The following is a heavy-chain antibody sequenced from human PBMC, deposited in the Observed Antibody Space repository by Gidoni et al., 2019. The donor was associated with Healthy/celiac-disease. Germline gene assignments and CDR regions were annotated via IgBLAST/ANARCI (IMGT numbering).Heavy chain of an antibody. Sequence: VQLVQSGAEVKKPGSSVKVSCKAYGGTFSSYAISWVRQAPGQGLECMGGIIPIFGTANYAQKFQGRFTITADESTSTAYMELSSLRSEDTAVYYCAREVPSVYAFDIWGQGTMVTVSS. CDR2: IIPIFGTA. V-gene: IGHV1-69*01. CDR1: GGTFSSYA. D-gene: IGHD1-20*01. J-gene: IGHJ3*02. CDR3: AREVPSVYAFDI.